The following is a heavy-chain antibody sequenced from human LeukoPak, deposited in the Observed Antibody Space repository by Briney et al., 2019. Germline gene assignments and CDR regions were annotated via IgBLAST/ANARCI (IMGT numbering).Heavy chain of an antibody. Sequence: TNYKPSLKSRVTISVDTSKNQFFLEQSSVTAADTAVYYCARVKYCDYVWGSYRPSYYYYGMDVWGQGTTVTVSS. V-gene: IGHV4-34*01. CDR3: ARVKYCDYVWGSYRPSYYYYGMDV. CDR2: T. J-gene: IGHJ6*02. D-gene: IGHD3-16*02.